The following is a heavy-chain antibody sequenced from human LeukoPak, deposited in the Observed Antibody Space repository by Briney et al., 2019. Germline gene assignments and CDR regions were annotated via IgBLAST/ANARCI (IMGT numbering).Heavy chain of an antibody. V-gene: IGHV1-18*01. J-gene: IGHJ3*02. Sequence: ASVKVSCKASGYTFTSYGISWVRQAPGQGLEWMGWISAYNGNTNYAQKLQGRVTMTTDTSTSTAYMELRCLSCDDTAVYYCARGRGYGYGYRNARADAFDIWGQGTMVTVSS. CDR2: ISAYNGNT. CDR1: GYTFTSYG. CDR3: ARGRGYGYGYRNARADAFDI. D-gene: IGHD5-18*01.